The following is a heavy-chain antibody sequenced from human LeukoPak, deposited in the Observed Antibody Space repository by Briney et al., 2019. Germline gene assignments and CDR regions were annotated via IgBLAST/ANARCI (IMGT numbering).Heavy chain of an antibody. J-gene: IGHJ4*01. Sequence: PVGSLRLSCAVSGFTFSSYEMNWVRQAPGKGLEWVSYISSGGTTIYYADSVKGRFTISRDNTKNSLYLQMNSLRAEDTAVYFCARGAGEPSRALDFWGQGTLVSVSS. V-gene: IGHV3-48*03. CDR3: ARGAGEPSRALDF. D-gene: IGHD3-16*01. CDR2: ISSGGTTI. CDR1: GFTFSSYE.